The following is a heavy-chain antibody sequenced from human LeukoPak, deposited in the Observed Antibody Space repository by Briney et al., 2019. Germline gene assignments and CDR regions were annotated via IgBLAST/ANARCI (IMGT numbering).Heavy chain of an antibody. CDR1: GFTFSSYA. D-gene: IGHD1-26*01. J-gene: IGHJ4*02. CDR3: ARAQMGAPTDY. Sequence: PGGSLRLSYAASGFTFSSYAMYWVRQAPGKGLVWVSRISSDGSSTIYADSVKGRFTISRDIAKNTLYLQMNSLRAEDTAVYYCARAQMGAPTDYWGQGTLVTVSS. CDR2: ISSDGSST. V-gene: IGHV3-74*01.